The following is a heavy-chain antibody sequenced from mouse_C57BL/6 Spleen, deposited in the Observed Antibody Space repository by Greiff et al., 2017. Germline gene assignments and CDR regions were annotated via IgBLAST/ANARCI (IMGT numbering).Heavy chain of an antibody. CDR3: AEIYYGKTYAMDY. D-gene: IGHD2-1*01. CDR1: GYTFTSYW. V-gene: IGHV1-55*01. J-gene: IGHJ4*01. CDR2: IYPGDGDT. Sequence: QVQLKQPGAELVKPGASVKMSCKASGYTFTSYWITWVKQRPGQGLEWIGDIYPGDGDTNYNGKFKGKATLTADKSSSTAYMQLSSLTSEDSAVYFCAEIYYGKTYAMDYWGQGTSVTVSS.